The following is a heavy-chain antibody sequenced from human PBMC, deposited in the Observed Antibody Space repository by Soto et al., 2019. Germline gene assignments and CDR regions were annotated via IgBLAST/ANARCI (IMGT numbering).Heavy chain of an antibody. J-gene: IGHJ3*02. CDR3: ARELLLYDSDGFSWDDAFDI. Sequence: SETLSLTCHVSVGPIDQYYWTWIRQSPWRGLEWIGYILQSGSTYYNPSLKSRVTMSLDRPKNQFSLKLSSVTAADTAVYYCARELLLYDSDGFSWDDAFDIWGQGTMVTVS. CDR2: ILQSGST. V-gene: IGHV4-59*12. CDR1: VGPIDQYY. D-gene: IGHD3-22*01.